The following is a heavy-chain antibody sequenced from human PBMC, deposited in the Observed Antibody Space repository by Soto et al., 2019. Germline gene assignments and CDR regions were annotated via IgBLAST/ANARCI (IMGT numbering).Heavy chain of an antibody. D-gene: IGHD5-18*01. J-gene: IGHJ4*02. V-gene: IGHV4-31*03. CDR1: GGSISSGGYY. Sequence: QVQLQESCPGLVKPSQTLSLTCTVSGGSISSGGYYWSWLRQHPGKGLEWLGYIYYSGSTYYNPSLKSRVTISVDTSKNQFSLKLSSGTAADTAVYYCARGLEGPRGYSLAFDYWGQGTLVTVSS. CDR3: ARGLEGPRGYSLAFDY. CDR2: IYYSGST.